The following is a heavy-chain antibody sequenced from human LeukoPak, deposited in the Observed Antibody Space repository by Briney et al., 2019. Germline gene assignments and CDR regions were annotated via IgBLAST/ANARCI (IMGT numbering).Heavy chain of an antibody. CDR2: LRHSGTT. V-gene: IGHV4-38-2*02. D-gene: IGHD2-15*01. J-gene: IGHJ4*02. Sequence: PSETLSLTCTVSGYSISSGYYWGWIRQPPGKGLEWIGTLRHSGTTYYNPSLKSRVTISIDSSKNQFSLKLTSVTAADTAVFYCARGNEGGSHPFDYWGQGTLVTVSS. CDR3: ARGNEGGSHPFDY. CDR1: GYSISSGYY.